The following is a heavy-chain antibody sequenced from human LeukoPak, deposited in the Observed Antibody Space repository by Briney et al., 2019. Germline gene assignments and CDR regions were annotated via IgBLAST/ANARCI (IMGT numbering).Heavy chain of an antibody. V-gene: IGHV4-4*07. D-gene: IGHD6-19*01. J-gene: IGHJ5*02. CDR2: IYATGNT. Sequence: SETLSLTCTVSGGSISSFYWTWIRQPAGKGLEWIGRIYATGNTNYNPSLKSRVTMSVDTSKNQFSLKLSSVTAADTAVYYCARDSSGPGGWFDPWGQGTLVTVSS. CDR1: GGSISSFY. CDR3: ARDSSGPGGWFDP.